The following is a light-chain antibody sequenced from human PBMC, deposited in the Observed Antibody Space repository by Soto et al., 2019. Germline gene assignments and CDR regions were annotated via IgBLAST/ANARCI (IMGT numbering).Light chain of an antibody. V-gene: IGKV1-5*03. CDR1: QSISSW. Sequence: RASQSISSWLAWYQQKPGKAPKLLIYKASSLESGVPSRFSGSGSGTEFTLTISSLQPEDFATYYCQQFNSYPFTFGQGTRLEI. J-gene: IGKJ5*01. CDR3: QQFNSYPFT. CDR2: KAS.